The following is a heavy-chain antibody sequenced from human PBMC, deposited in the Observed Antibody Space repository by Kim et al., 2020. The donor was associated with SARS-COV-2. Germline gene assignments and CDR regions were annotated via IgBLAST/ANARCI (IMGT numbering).Heavy chain of an antibody. CDR3: AKDSSGWYRGDWYFDL. Sequence: SVKGRFTISRDNAKNSLYLQMNSLRAEDTALYYCAKDSSGWYRGDWYFDLWGRGTLVTVSS. J-gene: IGHJ2*01. V-gene: IGHV3-9*01. D-gene: IGHD6-19*01.